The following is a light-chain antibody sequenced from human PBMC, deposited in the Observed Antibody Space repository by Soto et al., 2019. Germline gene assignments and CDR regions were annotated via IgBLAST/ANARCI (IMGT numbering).Light chain of an antibody. V-gene: IGLV2-14*01. CDR1: SSDVGAYNY. J-gene: IGLJ2*01. Sequence: QSALTQPASVSGSPGQSITNSCTGTSSDVGAYNYVSWYQQHPGKAPKLIIYDVSNRPSGVSNRVSGSKSGNTASLTISGLQAEDEADYYCSSYTTSDTVVFGGGTKLTVL. CDR2: DVS. CDR3: SSYTTSDTVV.